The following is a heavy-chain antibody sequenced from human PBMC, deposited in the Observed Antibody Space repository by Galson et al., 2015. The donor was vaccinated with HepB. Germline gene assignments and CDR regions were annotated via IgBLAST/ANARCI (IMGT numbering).Heavy chain of an antibody. J-gene: IGHJ5*02. Sequence: SVKVSCKASGYRFSTYSITWVRQAPGQGLEWMGWISPYNRDTEYAREFQGRVTMTTDTITSTAYMELRSLRSDDTAVYYCARGALVGVVGGFQNNWFDPLGQGTLVTVSS. CDR3: ARGALVGVVGGFQNNWFDP. CDR1: GYRFSTYS. CDR2: ISPYNRDT. V-gene: IGHV1-18*01. D-gene: IGHD2-15*01.